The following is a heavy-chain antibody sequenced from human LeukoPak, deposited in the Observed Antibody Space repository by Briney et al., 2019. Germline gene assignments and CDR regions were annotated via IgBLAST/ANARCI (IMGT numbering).Heavy chain of an antibody. J-gene: IGHJ4*02. CDR3: ARYHCSGGTCYYFDY. V-gene: IGHV4-59*08. CDR1: GGSISGYY. D-gene: IGHD2-15*01. CDR2: IYYTGST. Sequence: SETLSLTCTVSGGSISGYYWSWIRQPPGKGLEWIGYIYYTGSTNYNPSLKSRVTISVDTSKNQFSLKLNSVTAADTAMYYCARYHCSGGTCYYFDYWGQGTLVTVSS.